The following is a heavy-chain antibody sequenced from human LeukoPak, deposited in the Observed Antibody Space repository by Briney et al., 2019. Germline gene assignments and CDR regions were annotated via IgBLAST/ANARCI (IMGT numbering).Heavy chain of an antibody. D-gene: IGHD1-26*01. Sequence: PGGSLRLSCAASGFTFRNYGMLWVRQAPAKGLEWVAIISYDGRNTFYADSVKGRFTISRDNSKNTLFLQMNSLRAEDTAMYYCASLRFSAAYYADYWGQGTLVTVSS. V-gene: IGHV3-30*03. CDR2: ISYDGRNT. CDR3: ASLRFSAAYYADY. J-gene: IGHJ4*02. CDR1: GFTFRNYG.